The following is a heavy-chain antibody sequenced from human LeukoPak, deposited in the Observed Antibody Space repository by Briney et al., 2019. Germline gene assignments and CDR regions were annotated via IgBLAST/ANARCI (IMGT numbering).Heavy chain of an antibody. CDR2: ISGSGGST. CDR3: TTPSWAYFDY. D-gene: IGHD1-14*01. Sequence: PGGSLRLSCAASGFTFSSYAMSWVRQAPGKGLEWVSAISGSGGSTYYADSVKGRFTISRDNSKNTLYLQMNSLKTEDTAVYYCTTPSWAYFDYWGQGTLVTVSS. V-gene: IGHV3-23*01. CDR1: GFTFSSYA. J-gene: IGHJ4*02.